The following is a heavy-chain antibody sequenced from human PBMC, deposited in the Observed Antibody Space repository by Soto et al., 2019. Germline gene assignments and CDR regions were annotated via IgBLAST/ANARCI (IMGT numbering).Heavy chain of an antibody. J-gene: IGHJ5*02. V-gene: IGHV4-31*03. CDR2: IYYSGST. CDR3: ARDQAGGSIAAAANWFDP. D-gene: IGHD6-13*01. Sequence: PSETLSLTCTVSGGSISSGGYYWSWIRQHPGKGLEWIGYIYYSGSTYYNPSLKSRVTISVDTSKNQFSLKLSSVTAADTAVYYCARDQAGGSIAAAANWFDPWGQGTLVTVSS. CDR1: GGSISSGGYY.